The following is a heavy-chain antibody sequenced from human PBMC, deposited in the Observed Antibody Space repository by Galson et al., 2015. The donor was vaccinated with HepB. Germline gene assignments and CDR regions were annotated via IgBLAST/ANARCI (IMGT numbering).Heavy chain of an antibody. J-gene: IGHJ6*02. CDR2: IWNDGSTK. V-gene: IGHV3-33*08. D-gene: IGHD3-10*01. CDR1: GFTFSNYG. Sequence: SLRLSCAASGFTFSNYGIHWVRQAPGKGLEWVAVIWNDGSTKYYAESVKGRFSISRDNSKNTLYLQMNSLRDEDTATYYGAIDPMRPIVGRGVVVIYYYGMDVWGQGTPVAVS. CDR3: AIDPMRPIVGRGVVVIYYYGMDV.